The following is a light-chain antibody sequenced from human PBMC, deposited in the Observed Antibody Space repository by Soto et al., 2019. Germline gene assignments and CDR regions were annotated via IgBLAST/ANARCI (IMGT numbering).Light chain of an antibody. J-gene: IGKJ1*01. CDR3: QQYGSSLVA. CDR1: QSVSSY. Sequence: EIVLTQSPATLSLSPGERATLSCRASQSVSSYLAWYQQKPGQAPRLLIYDASNRATGIPDRFSGSGSGTDFTLTISRLEPEDFAVYYCQQYGSSLVAFGQGTKVDI. V-gene: IGKV3-20*01. CDR2: DAS.